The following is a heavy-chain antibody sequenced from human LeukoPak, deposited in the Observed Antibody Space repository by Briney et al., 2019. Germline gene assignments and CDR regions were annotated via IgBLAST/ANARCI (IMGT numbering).Heavy chain of an antibody. J-gene: IGHJ4*02. CDR3: ARGGLSLDY. CDR1: GDSISSHY. Sequence: SETLSLTCTVSGDSISSHYWTWIRQPPGKGLEWVGYIHYSGSTNYNPSLKSRLTTSLDTSKNQFSLKLSSVTAADTAVYYCARGGLSLDYWGQGTLVTVSS. CDR2: IHYSGST. V-gene: IGHV4-59*11.